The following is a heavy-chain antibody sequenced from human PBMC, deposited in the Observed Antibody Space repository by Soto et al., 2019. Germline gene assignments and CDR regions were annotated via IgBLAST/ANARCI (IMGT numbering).Heavy chain of an antibody. D-gene: IGHD3-10*01. CDR2: IYSSGST. V-gene: IGHV4-31*11. CDR1: GGSIISASYS. CDR3: ARAALRQITMVRGVIGRYYYYGMDV. Sequence: PSETLSLTCAVSGGSIISASYSWNWIRQSPGRGLEWIGHIYSSGSTYYNPSLKSRVSISVDTSKNQFSLKLSSVTAADTAVYYCARAALRQITMVRGVIGRYYYYGMDVWGQGTTVTVSS. J-gene: IGHJ6*02.